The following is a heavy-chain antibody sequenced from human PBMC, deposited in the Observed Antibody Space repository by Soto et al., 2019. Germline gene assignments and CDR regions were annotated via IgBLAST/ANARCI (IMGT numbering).Heavy chain of an antibody. CDR3: AREYCSSAGCWGRNYYYGMDV. CDR2: ISAYNGNT. D-gene: IGHD2-2*01. CDR1: GYTFTSYG. Sequence: ASVKVSCKASGYTFTSYGISWVRQAPGQGLEWMGWISAYNGNTNYAQKLQGRVTMTTDTSTSTAYMELRSLRSDDTAVYYCAREYCSSAGCWGRNYYYGMDVWGQGTRVTVSS. V-gene: IGHV1-18*01. J-gene: IGHJ6*02.